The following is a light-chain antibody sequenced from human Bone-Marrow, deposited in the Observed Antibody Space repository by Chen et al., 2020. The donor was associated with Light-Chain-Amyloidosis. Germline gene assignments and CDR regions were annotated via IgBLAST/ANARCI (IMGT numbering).Light chain of an antibody. CDR3: QQYGTSPLT. Sequence: EIVLTQSPGTLSLSPGAGANLSCRASQTISSNYLTWYQQKFGQAPRLLIYGSSSRATGIPDRFTGSGYETDFTLTINRLEPEDFAMYYCQQYGTSPLTFGGGTKVEIK. J-gene: IGKJ4*01. CDR2: GSS. CDR1: QTISSNY. V-gene: IGKV3-20*01.